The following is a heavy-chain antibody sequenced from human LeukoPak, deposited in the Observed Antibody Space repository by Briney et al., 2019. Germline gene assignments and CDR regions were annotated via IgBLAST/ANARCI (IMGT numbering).Heavy chain of an antibody. CDR2: IYYSGST. CDR3: ARGPLYSGYVNFDY. Sequence: SETLSLTCTVSGGSISSSSYYWGWIRQPPGKGLEWIGSIYYSGSTYYNPSLKSRVTISVDTSKNQFSLKLSSVTAADTAVYYCARGPLYSGYVNFDYWGQGTLVTVSS. D-gene: IGHD5-12*01. CDR1: GGSISSSSYY. V-gene: IGHV4-39*01. J-gene: IGHJ4*02.